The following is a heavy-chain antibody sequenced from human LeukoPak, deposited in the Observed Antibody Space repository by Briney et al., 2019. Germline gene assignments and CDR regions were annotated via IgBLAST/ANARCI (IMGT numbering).Heavy chain of an antibody. D-gene: IGHD4-17*01. V-gene: IGHV4-34*01. CDR1: GGSFSGYY. Sequence: SETLSLTCAVYGGSFSGYYWSWIRQPPGKGLEWIGGINHSGSTNYNPSLKSRVTISVDTSKNQFSLKLSSVTAADTAVYYCARDNIHDYGVNYWGQGTLVTVSS. CDR2: INHSGST. J-gene: IGHJ4*02. CDR3: ARDNIHDYGVNY.